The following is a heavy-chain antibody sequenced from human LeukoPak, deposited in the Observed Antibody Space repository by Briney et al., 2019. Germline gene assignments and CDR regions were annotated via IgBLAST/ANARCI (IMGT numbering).Heavy chain of an antibody. CDR2: ISDDGSGT. CDR3: ARTLVGATGIDY. CDR1: GFTFSDYW. V-gene: IGHV3-74*01. D-gene: IGHD1-26*01. Sequence: PGGSLRLSCAVSGFTFSDYWMHWVRQVPEKGLVWVSRISDDGSGTIYADSVKGRFTISRDNAKNTLYLQMNSLGVEDTAVYYCARTLVGATGIDYWGQGTLVTVSS. J-gene: IGHJ4*02.